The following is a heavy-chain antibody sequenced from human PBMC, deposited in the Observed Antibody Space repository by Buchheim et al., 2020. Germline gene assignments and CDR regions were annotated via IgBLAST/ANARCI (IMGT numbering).Heavy chain of an antibody. CDR1: NGSISSDDFY. Sequence: QVQLQESGPGLVKPSQTLSLTCTVSNGSISSDDFYWSWIRQHPGKGLEWIGYIYHSGTTYYNPSLRSRLDISMDTSKNQFSLNLDSVTAAYTAIYYCATRPSDLSYWYFDLWGRGTL. V-gene: IGHV4-31*03. CDR3: ATRPSDLSYWYFDL. D-gene: IGHD6-6*01. CDR2: IYHSGTT. J-gene: IGHJ2*01.